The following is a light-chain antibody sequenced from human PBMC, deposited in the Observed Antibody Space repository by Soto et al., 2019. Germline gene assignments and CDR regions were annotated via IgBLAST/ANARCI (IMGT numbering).Light chain of an antibody. J-gene: IGKJ1*01. CDR1: PNVSTF. CDR3: QQRNNWPWT. Sequence: ETVLTQSPDTLSLSPAEKYTLSCRASPNVSTFLAWYQQKPAQGLRLLINDASNRAIAIPARFSSSGTATLFPLTISSLVGEDCAVYYCQQRNNWPWTFGQGTKVDIK. V-gene: IGKV3-11*01. CDR2: DAS.